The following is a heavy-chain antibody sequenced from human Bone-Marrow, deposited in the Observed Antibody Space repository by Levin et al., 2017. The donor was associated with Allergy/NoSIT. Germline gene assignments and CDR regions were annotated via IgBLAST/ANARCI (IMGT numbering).Heavy chain of an antibody. J-gene: IGHJ4*02. CDR3: ARDLKYSSVDIDY. V-gene: IGHV3-30-3*01. CDR1: GFTFSSYA. CDR2: ISYDGSNK. Sequence: LSLTCAASGFTFSSYAMHWVRQAPGKGLEWVAVISYDGSNKYYADSVKGRFTISRDNSKNTLYLQMNSLRAEDTAVYYCARDLKYSSVDIDYWGQGTLVTVSS. D-gene: IGHD6-19*01.